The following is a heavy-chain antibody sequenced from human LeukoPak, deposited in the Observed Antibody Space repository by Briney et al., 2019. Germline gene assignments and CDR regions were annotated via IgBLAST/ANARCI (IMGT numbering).Heavy chain of an antibody. V-gene: IGHV1-18*01. J-gene: IGHJ4*02. CDR2: ISAYNGDT. CDR3: ARGGYYGSGSFPDY. Sequence: ASVKVSCKGSGYSFGSFGINWVRQAPGQGLEWMGWISAYNGDTNYAQKFQGRVTMTTDTSTSTAYMDPMSLRSDDTAVYYCARGGYYGSGSFPDYWGQGTLATVSS. D-gene: IGHD3-10*01. CDR1: GYSFGSFG.